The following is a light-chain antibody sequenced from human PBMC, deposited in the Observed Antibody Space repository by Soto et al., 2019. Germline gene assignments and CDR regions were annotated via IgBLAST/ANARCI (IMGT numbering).Light chain of an antibody. CDR3: QQSYSTPWT. CDR1: QSISSY. CDR2: AAS. J-gene: IGKJ1*01. V-gene: IGKV1-39*01. Sequence: DIQMTQSTSSLSASVGARVTITCRPSQSISSYLNWYQQKPGKAPKLLIYAASSLQSGVPSRFSGSGSGTDFTLTISSLQPEDFATYYCQQSYSTPWTLGHGTMVDIK.